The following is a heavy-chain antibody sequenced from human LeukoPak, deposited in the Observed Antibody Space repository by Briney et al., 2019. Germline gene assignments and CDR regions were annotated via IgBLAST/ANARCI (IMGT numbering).Heavy chain of an antibody. Sequence: GGSRRLSWPASGFTFSNYAVMWVRQAQGRGLEWFSAITSGGAPRYADSVKGRFTISRDNSKNTLYLQMNSLRAEDTAQYFCARDPNGDYIGAFEFWGRGTVVTVSS. CDR2: ITSGGAP. V-gene: IGHV3-23*01. J-gene: IGHJ3*01. CDR3: ARDPNGDYIGAFEF. CDR1: GFTFSNYA. D-gene: IGHD4-17*01.